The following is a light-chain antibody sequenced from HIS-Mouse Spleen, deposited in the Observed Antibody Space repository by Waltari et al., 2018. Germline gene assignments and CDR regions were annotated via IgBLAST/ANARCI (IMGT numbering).Light chain of an antibody. J-gene: IGLJ2*01. V-gene: IGLV3-1*01. Sequence: SYELTQPPSVSVSPGQTASIPCSGDTLGDKYACWYQQKPGRSPVLVIYQDSKRPSGIPQRFSGSNSRNTATLTIRGAQAMDEADYYCQAWDSSYSVFGGGTKLTVL. CDR1: TLGDKY. CDR3: QAWDSSYSV. CDR2: QDS.